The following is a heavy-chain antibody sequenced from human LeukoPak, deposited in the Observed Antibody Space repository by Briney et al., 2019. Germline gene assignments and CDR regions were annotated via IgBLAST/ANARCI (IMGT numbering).Heavy chain of an antibody. J-gene: IGHJ5*02. Sequence: GGSLRLSCAASGFTFSDYYMSWICQAPGKGLEWVSYISSSGSTIYYADSVKGRFTISRDNAKNSLYLQMNSLRAEDTAVYYCARWNCSSTSCSYNWFDPWGQGTLVTVSS. V-gene: IGHV3-11*01. CDR3: ARWNCSSTSCSYNWFDP. D-gene: IGHD2-2*01. CDR2: ISSSGSTI. CDR1: GFTFSDYY.